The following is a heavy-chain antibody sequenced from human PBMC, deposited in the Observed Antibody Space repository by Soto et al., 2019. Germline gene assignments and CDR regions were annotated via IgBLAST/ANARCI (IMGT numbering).Heavy chain of an antibody. Sequence: EAQLVESGGGLVQPGGSLRLSCTASGFTFSTYAINWVRQAPGKGLEWVASISSSSTYMYSAASLKGRFTISRDNAKNSLYLQMNSLRVEDTAVYYCATFGTFDYWDQGVLVTVSS. J-gene: IGHJ4*02. CDR3: ATFGTFDY. CDR2: ISSSSTYM. D-gene: IGHD3-16*01. CDR1: GFTFSTYA. V-gene: IGHV3-21*01.